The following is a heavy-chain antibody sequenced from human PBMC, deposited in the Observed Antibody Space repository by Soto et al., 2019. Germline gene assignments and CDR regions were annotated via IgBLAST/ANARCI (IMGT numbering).Heavy chain of an antibody. V-gene: IGHV3-30-3*01. CDR2: ISYDGSNK. J-gene: IGHJ4*02. CDR3: AREDVIVVLRSLSLTTTGFDY. Sequence: QVQLVESGGGVVQPGRSLRLSCAASGFTFSSCAMHWVRQAPGKGLEWVAVISYDGSNKYYADSVKGRFTISRDNSKNTLYLQMNSLRAEDTAVYYCAREDVIVVLRSLSLTTTGFDYWGPGTLVTVSS. D-gene: IGHD3-22*01. CDR1: GFTFSSCA.